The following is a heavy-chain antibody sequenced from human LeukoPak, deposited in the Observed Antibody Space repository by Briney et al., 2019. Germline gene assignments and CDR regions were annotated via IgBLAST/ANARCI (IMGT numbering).Heavy chain of an antibody. CDR3: ARDKDYVNYPFYY. J-gene: IGHJ4*02. D-gene: IGHD4-11*01. Sequence: GGSLRLSCAASGFNFGTYSMNWVRQAPGKGLEWVSHISSSSTSKYYADSVKGRFTISRDNAKNSLFLQMNSLRDEDTAVYYCARDKDYVNYPFYYWGQGTLVTVSS. CDR1: GFNFGTYS. CDR2: ISSSSTSK. V-gene: IGHV3-48*02.